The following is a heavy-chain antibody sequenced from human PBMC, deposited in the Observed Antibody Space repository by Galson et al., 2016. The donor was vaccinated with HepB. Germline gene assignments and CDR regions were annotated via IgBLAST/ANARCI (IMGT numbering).Heavy chain of an antibody. D-gene: IGHD3-10*01. V-gene: IGHV1-3*01. CDR1: GYTFISYG. CDR3: ARGSGDRREFEY. Sequence: SVKVSCKASGYTFISYGLHWVRQAPGQRLEWMGWINAGNGNTKYSQNFQGRVTITGDTSASTAFMELSNLRSENTAVYYCARGSGDRREFEYWGQGTLVTVSS. J-gene: IGHJ4*02. CDR2: INAGNGNT.